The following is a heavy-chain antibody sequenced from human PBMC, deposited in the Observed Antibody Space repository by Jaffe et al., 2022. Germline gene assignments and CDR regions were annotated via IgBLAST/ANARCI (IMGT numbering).Heavy chain of an antibody. CDR1: GGSISSSNW. CDR3: ARVPIGVYDFWSGYSLYYMDV. CDR2: IYHSGST. V-gene: IGHV4-4*02. D-gene: IGHD3-3*01. Sequence: QVQLQESGPGLVKPSGTLSLTCAVSGGSISSSNWWSWVRQPPGKGLEWIGEIYHSGSTNYNPSLKSRVTISVDKSKNQFSLKLSSVTAADTAVYYCARVPIGVYDFWSGYSLYYMDVWGKGTTVTVSS. J-gene: IGHJ6*03.